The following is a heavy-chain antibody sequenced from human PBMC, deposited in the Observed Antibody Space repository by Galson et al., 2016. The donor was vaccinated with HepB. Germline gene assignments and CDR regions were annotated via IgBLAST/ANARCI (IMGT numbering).Heavy chain of an antibody. CDR3: ARSKVGDWDWYFDP. D-gene: IGHD2-21*02. Sequence: SETLSLTCTVSGGSISSSYWSWIRQPPGRGLEWIGYVYYSGSTNYNPSLKSRVTISVAPSKNQFSLRLTSVTAADTGVYYCARSKVGDWDWYFDPWGRGTLLTVSS. V-gene: IGHV4-59*01. J-gene: IGHJ2*01. CDR1: GGSISSSY. CDR2: VYYSGST.